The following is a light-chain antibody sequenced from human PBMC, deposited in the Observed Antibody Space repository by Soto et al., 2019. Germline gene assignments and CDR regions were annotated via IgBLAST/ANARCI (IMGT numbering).Light chain of an antibody. CDR3: QQYNDWPPVT. CDR2: GAS. CDR1: QSVSNN. Sequence: ETVMTQSPATLSVSPGERATLSCRASQSVSNNLAWYQQKPSQAPRLLIYGASTRATGIPARFSGSGSGTEFTLTISSLQSEDFSVYYCQQYNDWPPVTFGQGTRLEIK. J-gene: IGKJ5*01. V-gene: IGKV3-15*01.